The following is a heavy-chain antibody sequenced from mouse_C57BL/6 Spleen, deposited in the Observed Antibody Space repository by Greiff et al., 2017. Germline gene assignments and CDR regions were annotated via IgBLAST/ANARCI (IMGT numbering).Heavy chain of an antibody. V-gene: IGHV1-15*01. CDR1: GYTFSDSD. CDR3: TPSSPGDYYCDD. Sequence: QVQLQQSGAELVRPGASVTLSCKASGYTFSDSDMHWVKQTPVHGLEWIGAIDPETGGTAYNQKFKGKAILTADKSSSTAYMELRSLTSEDTAVYYGTPSSPGDYYCDDWGQGTTLTVSS. D-gene: IGHD6-2*01. J-gene: IGHJ2*01. CDR2: IDPETGGT.